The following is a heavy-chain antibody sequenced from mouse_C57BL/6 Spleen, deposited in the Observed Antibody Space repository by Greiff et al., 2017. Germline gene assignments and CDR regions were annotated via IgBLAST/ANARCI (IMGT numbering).Heavy chain of an antibody. D-gene: IGHD1-2*01. CDR1: GYSFTDYN. CDR2: INPNYGTT. J-gene: IGHJ4*01. V-gene: IGHV1-39*01. Sequence: EVKLQESGPELVKPGASVKISCKASGYSFTDYNMNWVKQSNGKSLEWIGVINPNYGTTSYNQKFKGKATLTVDQSSSTAYMQLNSLTSEDSAVYYCARGGHYDGDYYAMDYWGQGTSVTVSS. CDR3: ARGGHYDGDYYAMDY.